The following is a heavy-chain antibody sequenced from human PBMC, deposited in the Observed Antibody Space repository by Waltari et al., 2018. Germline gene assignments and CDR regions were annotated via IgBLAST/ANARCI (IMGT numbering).Heavy chain of an antibody. J-gene: IGHJ1*01. CDR1: GFTFSSYS. Sequence: EVQLVESGGGLIKPGGSLSLSCAASGFTFSSYSMNGVRQAPGKGLERVSSISSSSSYIYYAGSGKGKFTISMDNAKNALYLQMNSLRAEAAAVYYCAGMGGGVCGGQGTVVTVSS. CDR2: ISSSSSYI. CDR3: AGMGGGVC. D-gene: IGHD2-21*01. V-gene: IGHV3-21*01.